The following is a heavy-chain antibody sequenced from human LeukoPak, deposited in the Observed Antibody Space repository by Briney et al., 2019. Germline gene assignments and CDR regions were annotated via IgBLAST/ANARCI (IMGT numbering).Heavy chain of an antibody. CDR1: GFTFSSYA. D-gene: IGHD3-10*02. Sequence: AGGSLRLSCAASGFTFSSYAMHWVRQAPGKGLEWVAVISYDGSNKYYADSVKGRFTMSRDTSKNTLYLQMNSLRAEDTAVYYSAREDYHDRRRWFDPWGQGTLVTVSS. CDR2: ISYDGSNK. J-gene: IGHJ5*02. V-gene: IGHV3-30*14. CDR3: AREDYHDRRRWFDP.